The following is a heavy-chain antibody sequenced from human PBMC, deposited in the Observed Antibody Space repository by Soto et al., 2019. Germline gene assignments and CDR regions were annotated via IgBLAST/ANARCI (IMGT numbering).Heavy chain of an antibody. CDR3: ARDTRRSSSWYENYYYYGMDV. CDR1: GYTFTSYG. V-gene: IGHV1-18*01. Sequence: ASVKVSCKASGYTFTSYGISWVRQAPGQGLEWMGWISAYNGNTNYAQKLQGRVTVTTDTSTSTAYMELRSLRSDDTAVYYCARDTRRSSSWYENYYYYGMDVWGQGTTVTVSS. CDR2: ISAYNGNT. D-gene: IGHD6-13*01. J-gene: IGHJ6*02.